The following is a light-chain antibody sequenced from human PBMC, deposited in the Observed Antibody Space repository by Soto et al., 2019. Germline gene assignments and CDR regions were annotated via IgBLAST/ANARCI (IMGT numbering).Light chain of an antibody. J-gene: IGLJ2*01. V-gene: IGLV2-14*01. CDR1: SSDVGASNY. CDR3: SSYTVTSTYVV. CDR2: EVT. Sequence: QSSLTQPASVSGSPGQSIIISCTGTSSDVGASNYVSWYQQHPGKAPKLILYEVTHRPSGVSNRFSGSKSGYTASLTISGLQAEDEGDYYCSSYTVTSTYVVFGGGTKVTVL.